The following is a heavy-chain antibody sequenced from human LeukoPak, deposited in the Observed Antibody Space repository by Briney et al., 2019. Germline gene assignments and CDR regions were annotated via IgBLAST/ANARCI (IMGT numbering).Heavy chain of an antibody. V-gene: IGHV4-34*01. CDR2: INHSGST. J-gene: IGHJ4*02. CDR1: GGSFSGYY. Sequence: SETLSLTCAVYGGSFSGYYWSWIRLPPGKGLEWIGEINHSGSTNYNPSLKSRVTISVDTSKNQFSLKLSSVTAADTAVYYCARVGGYDYVWGSYRRKPSFDYWGQGTLVTVSS. D-gene: IGHD3-16*02. CDR3: ARVGGYDYVWGSYRRKPSFDY.